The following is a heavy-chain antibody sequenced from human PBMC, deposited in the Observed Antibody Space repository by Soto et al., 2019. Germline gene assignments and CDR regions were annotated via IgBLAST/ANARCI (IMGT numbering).Heavy chain of an antibody. CDR3: AKDGGADGYFGNWLDP. CDR1: GGTFSNYA. D-gene: IGHD5-12*01. Sequence: QVHLVQSGAEVKKPGSSVNVSCKASGGTFSNYAITWVRQAPGQGLEWVGRIIPIVGTTNVAQKFQGRGTITADESTTRAYMELSGLRSDDPAVYYCAKDGGADGYFGNWLDPWGQGTLVTVSS. V-gene: IGHV1-69*11. J-gene: IGHJ5*02. CDR2: IIPIVGTT.